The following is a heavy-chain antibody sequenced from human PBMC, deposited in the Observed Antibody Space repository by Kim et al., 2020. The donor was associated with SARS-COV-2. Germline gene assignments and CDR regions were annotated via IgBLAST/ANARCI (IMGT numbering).Heavy chain of an antibody. D-gene: IGHD1-1*01. V-gene: IGHV3-11*05. J-gene: IGHJ4*02. CDR3: ARVLTSGWSYFDY. Sequence: YAESVTGSFTHSRNTARDSLYLKMNSLRAEDTAVYYCARVLTSGWSYFDYWGPGTLVTVSS.